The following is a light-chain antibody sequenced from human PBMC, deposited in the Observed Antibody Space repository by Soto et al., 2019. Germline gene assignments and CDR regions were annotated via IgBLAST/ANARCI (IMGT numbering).Light chain of an antibody. J-gene: IGKJ5*01. V-gene: IGKV3D-7*01. CDR3: QQDYNLPIT. CDR1: QSVTSNY. CDR2: GAS. Sequence: ESVIPGGPARHSCASGEIGRASCRASQSVTSNYLSWYQQKPGQAPRLLIYGASTRATDIPARFSGSGSGTDFTLTISSLQPEDFAVYYCQQDYNLPITFGQGTRLENK.